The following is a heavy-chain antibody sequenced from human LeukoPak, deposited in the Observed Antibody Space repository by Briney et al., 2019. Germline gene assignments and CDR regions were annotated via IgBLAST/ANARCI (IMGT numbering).Heavy chain of an antibody. V-gene: IGHV1-2*02. CDR3: ARLGGLVGETEDY. Sequence: ASVKVSCKASGYTFTGYYMHWVRQAPGQGLEWMGWINPNSGGTNYAQKFQGRVTMTRDTSISTDYMELSRLRSDDTAVYYCARLGGLVGETEDYWGQGTLVTVSS. D-gene: IGHD1-26*01. CDR2: INPNSGGT. J-gene: IGHJ4*02. CDR1: GYTFTGYY.